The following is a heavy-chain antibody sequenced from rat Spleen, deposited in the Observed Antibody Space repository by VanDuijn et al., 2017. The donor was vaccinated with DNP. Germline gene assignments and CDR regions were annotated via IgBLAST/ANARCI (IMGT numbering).Heavy chain of an antibody. J-gene: IGHJ2*01. CDR2: IISSGGGT. CDR3: ARWSTFFDY. V-gene: IGHV5S13*01. CDR1: GFTFSFYG. Sequence: EVQLVESGGGLVQPGRSLKLSCAASGFTFSFYGMAWVRQVPGKGLEWVASIISSGGGTHYNPSLKSRISITRDTSKNQFFLQLNSVTTEDTATYYCARWSTFFDYWGQGVMVTVSS. D-gene: IGHD3-1*01.